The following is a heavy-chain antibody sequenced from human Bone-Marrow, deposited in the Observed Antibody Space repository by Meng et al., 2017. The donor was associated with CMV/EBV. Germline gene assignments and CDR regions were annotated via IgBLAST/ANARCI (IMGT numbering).Heavy chain of an antibody. D-gene: IGHD1-26*01. V-gene: IGHV3-23*01. J-gene: IGHJ6*02. CDR3: AKDNRPGGNYRDGMDV. Sequence: GGSLRLSYAASGFTFSSYAVSWVRQAPGKGLEWVSTISGSSGITYYADSVKGRFTISRDNSKNTLYLQMDSLRAEDTAVYYCAKDNRPGGNYRDGMDVWGQGTTVTVSS. CDR1: GFTFSSYA. CDR2: ISGSSGIT.